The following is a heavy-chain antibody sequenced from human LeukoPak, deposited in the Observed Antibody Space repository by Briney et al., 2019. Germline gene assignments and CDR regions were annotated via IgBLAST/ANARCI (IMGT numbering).Heavy chain of an antibody. J-gene: IGHJ4*02. Sequence: GRSLRLSCAASGFTVSSNYMSWVRQAPGKGLEWVSVIYSGGSTYYADSVKGRFTISRDNSKNTLYLQMNSLRAEDTAVYYCARDLKGYDSSGFDYWGQGTLVTVSS. CDR1: GFTVSSNY. CDR3: ARDLKGYDSSGFDY. D-gene: IGHD3-22*01. CDR2: IYSGGST. V-gene: IGHV3-53*01.